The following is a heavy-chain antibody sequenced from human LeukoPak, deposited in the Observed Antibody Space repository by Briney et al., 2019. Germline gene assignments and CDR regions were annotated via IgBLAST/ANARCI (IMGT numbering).Heavy chain of an antibody. CDR2: IGHTGSIT. CDR3: ARAIPMELLWFGDPRAFEI. V-gene: IGHV3-21*05. CDR1: GFTFSSYS. J-gene: IGHJ3*02. Sequence: GGSLRLSCAGSGFTFSSYSMNWVRHAPGKGLEWVSYIGHTGSITDYADSVKGRFTISRDNAKNSLYLQMNSLRAEDTAVYYCARAIPMELLWFGDPRAFEIWGQGTMVTVSS. D-gene: IGHD3-10*01.